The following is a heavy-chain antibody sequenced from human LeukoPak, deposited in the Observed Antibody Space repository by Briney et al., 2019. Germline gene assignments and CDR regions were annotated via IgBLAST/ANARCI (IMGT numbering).Heavy chain of an antibody. Sequence: SETLSLTCTVSRGSLSSYFWSWLRQPRGRGLAWIGYIYYSGSTNYNPSLKSRVTISVDTSKNQFSLKLSSVTAADTAVYYCARSAYSSGWHLREFDYWGQGTLVTVSS. V-gene: IGHV4-59*01. J-gene: IGHJ4*02. CDR2: IYYSGST. D-gene: IGHD6-19*01. CDR1: RGSLSSYF. CDR3: ARSAYSSGWHLREFDY.